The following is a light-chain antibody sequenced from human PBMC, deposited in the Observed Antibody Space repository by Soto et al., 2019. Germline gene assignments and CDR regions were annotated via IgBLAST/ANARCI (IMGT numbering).Light chain of an antibody. Sequence: DIVMTQSPDSLAVSLGERATINSKSSQSVLYSSNNKNYLAWYQQKPGQPPKLLIYWASTRESGVPDRFSGSGSGTDFTLTISSLQAEDVAVYYCQQYYSTPPAYTFGQGTKLEIK. V-gene: IGKV4-1*01. J-gene: IGKJ2*01. CDR2: WAS. CDR1: QSVLYSSNNKNY. CDR3: QQYYSTPPAYT.